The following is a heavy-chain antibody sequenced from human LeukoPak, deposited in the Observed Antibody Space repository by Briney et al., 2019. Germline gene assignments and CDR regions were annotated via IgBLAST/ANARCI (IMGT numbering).Heavy chain of an antibody. Sequence: EASVKVSCKASGYIFTGYYMHWVRQAPGQGLEWMGRYIPILDIPNYSQKFQGRVTLTADRSTNTASMELSSLRSDDTAVYYCATSGEYYNILTGYLDSWGQGTLVTVS. CDR3: ATSGEYYNILTGYLDS. V-gene: IGHV1-69*02. CDR1: GYIFTGYY. J-gene: IGHJ4*02. CDR2: YIPILDIP. D-gene: IGHD3-9*01.